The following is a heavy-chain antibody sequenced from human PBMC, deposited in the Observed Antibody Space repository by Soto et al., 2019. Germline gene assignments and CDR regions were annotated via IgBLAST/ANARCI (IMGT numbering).Heavy chain of an antibody. V-gene: IGHV3-7*01. D-gene: IGHD2-2*01. CDR1: GLTFRSHW. CDR3: ARDPAFGAMDY. CDR2: LNPDGSTK. Sequence: GGSLRLSCAAPGLTFRSHWMTWVRQAPGKGLEWVAFLNPDGSTKAYATSVKGRFTISRDNVKDSVFLQMDSLRVDDTAVYYCARDPAFGAMDYWGQGTLVTVSS. J-gene: IGHJ4*01.